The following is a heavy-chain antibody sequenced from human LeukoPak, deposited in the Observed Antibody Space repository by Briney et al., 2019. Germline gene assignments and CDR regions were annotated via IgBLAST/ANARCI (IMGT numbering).Heavy chain of an antibody. V-gene: IGHV3-23*01. Sequence: PGRSLSLSCAASGFTFSTYAMSWVRQAPGKGLGWVSGMTGNGGSLYYAGSVKGRFTISRDNSKNTLYVQMNSPRADDTAVYYCARGRGSDGLDVWGQGTTVTVSS. CDR2: MTGNGGSL. J-gene: IGHJ6*02. CDR3: ARGRGSDGLDV. CDR1: GFTFSTYA.